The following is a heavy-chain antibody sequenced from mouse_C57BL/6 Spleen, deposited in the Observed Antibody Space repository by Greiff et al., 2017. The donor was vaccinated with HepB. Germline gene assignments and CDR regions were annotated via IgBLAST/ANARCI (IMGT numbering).Heavy chain of an antibody. CDR3: ARWLLRAMDY. Sequence: QVQLQQSGAELVKPGASVKISCKASGYAFSSYWMNWVKQRPGKGLEWIGQIYPGDGDTNYNQKFKGKATLTVDTSSSTAYMQLSSLTSEDSAVYYCARWLLRAMDYWGQGTSVTVSS. J-gene: IGHJ4*01. CDR1: GYAFSSYW. V-gene: IGHV1-80*01. CDR2: IYPGDGDT. D-gene: IGHD2-3*01.